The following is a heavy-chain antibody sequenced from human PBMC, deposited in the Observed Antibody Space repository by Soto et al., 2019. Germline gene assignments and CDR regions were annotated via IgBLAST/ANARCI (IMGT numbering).Heavy chain of an antibody. D-gene: IGHD1-26*01. CDR3: TTNSGSYLLGAFDI. J-gene: IGHJ3*02. V-gene: IGHV3-15*07. CDR1: GFTFSNAW. CDR2: IKSKTDGGTT. Sequence: GGSLRLSCAASGFTFSNAWMNWVRQAPGKGLEWVGRIKSKTDGGTTDYAAPVKGRFTISRDDSKNTLYLQMNSLKTEDTAVYYCTTNSGSYLLGAFDIWGQGTMVTVSS.